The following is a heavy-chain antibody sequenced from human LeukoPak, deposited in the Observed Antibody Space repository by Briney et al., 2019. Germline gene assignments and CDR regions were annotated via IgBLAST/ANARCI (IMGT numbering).Heavy chain of an antibody. J-gene: IGHJ4*02. Sequence: SETLSLTCAVHGGSFSGYYWSWIRQVPGKGLEWIGEINHSGSTEYTPSLKSRVTISVDTTKNQSSLKLNSVTAADTAVYYCARLRIGGFDYWGQGTLVTVSS. CDR1: GGSFSGYY. V-gene: IGHV4-34*01. CDR3: ARLRIGGFDY. CDR2: INHSGST. D-gene: IGHD3-10*01.